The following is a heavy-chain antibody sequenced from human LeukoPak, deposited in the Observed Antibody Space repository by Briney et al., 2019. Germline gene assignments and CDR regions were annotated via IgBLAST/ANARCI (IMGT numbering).Heavy chain of an antibody. D-gene: IGHD6-13*01. V-gene: IGHV1-18*01. CDR3: ARLQQLVFDY. J-gene: IGHJ4*02. CDR2: ISAYNGNT. CDR1: GYTFTSYG. Sequence: EASVKVSCRSSGYTFTSYGISWVRQPPGQGLEWMGWISAYNGNTNYAQKLQGRVTMTTDTSTSTAYMELRSLRSDDTAVYYCARLQQLVFDYWGQGTLVTVSS.